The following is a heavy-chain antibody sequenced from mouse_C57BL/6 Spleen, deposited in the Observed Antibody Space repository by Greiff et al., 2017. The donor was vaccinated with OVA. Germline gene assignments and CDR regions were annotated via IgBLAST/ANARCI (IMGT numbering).Heavy chain of an antibody. V-gene: IGHV1-26*01. CDR2: INPNNGGT. J-gene: IGHJ1*03. CDR1: GYTFTDYY. CDR3: ARDGSSLWYFDV. Sequence: EVMLQQSGPELVKPGASVKISCKASGYTFTDYYMNWVKQSPGKSLEWIGDINPNNGGTSYNQKFKGKATLTVDKSSSTAYMELRSLTSEDSAVYYCARDGSSLWYFDVWGTGTTVTVSS. D-gene: IGHD1-1*01.